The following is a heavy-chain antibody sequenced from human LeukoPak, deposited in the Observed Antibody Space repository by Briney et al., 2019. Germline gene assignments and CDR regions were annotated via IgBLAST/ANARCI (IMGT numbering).Heavy chain of an antibody. CDR3: ARDLRGLGYCSGGSCYLNWFDP. CDR1: GGTFSSYA. D-gene: IGHD2-15*01. V-gene: IGHV1-69*13. CDR2: IIPIFGTA. J-gene: IGHJ5*02. Sequence: SVKVSCKASGGTFSSYAISWVRQAPGQGLEWMGGIIPIFGTANYAQKFQGRVTITANESTSTAYMELSSLRSEDTAVYYCARDLRGLGYCSGGSCYLNWFDPWGQGTLVTVSS.